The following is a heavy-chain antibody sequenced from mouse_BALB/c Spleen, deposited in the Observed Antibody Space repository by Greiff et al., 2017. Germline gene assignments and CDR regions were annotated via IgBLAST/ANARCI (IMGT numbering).Heavy chain of an antibody. D-gene: IGHD2-1*01. CDR1: GFTFSNYW. CDR2: IRLKSNNYAT. J-gene: IGHJ4*01. CDR3: TRTCGNYCYYAMDY. Sequence: EVNVVESGGGLVQPGGSMKLSCVASGFTFSNYWMNWVRQSPEKGLEWVAEIRLKSNNYATHYAESVKGRFTISRDDSKSSVYLQMNNLRAEDTGIYYCTRTCGNYCYYAMDYWGQGTSVTVSS. V-gene: IGHV6-6*02.